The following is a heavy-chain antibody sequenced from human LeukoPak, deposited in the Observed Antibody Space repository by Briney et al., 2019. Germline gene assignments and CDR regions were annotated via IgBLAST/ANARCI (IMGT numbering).Heavy chain of an antibody. CDR2: IKHDGSEK. Sequence: PGRSLRPSCAASGLTFSDYWMYCVRQAPGKGLEWVANIKHDGSEKYYVDSVKGRFTISRDNAKNSLYLQMNSLRVEDTAVYYCATDRGLRWGKGATVTVSS. J-gene: IGHJ6*04. CDR1: GLTFSDYW. V-gene: IGHV3-7*03. CDR3: ATDRGLR.